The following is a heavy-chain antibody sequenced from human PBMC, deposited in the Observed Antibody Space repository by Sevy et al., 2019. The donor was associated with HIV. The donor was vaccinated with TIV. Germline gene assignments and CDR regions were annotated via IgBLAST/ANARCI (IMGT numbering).Heavy chain of an antibody. Sequence: GGSLRLSCAASGFTFSSYAMHWVRQAPGKGLEWVAVISYDGSNKYYADSVKGRFTISRDNSKNTLYLQMNSLRAEDTAVYYCARDITVVTRYNWLDPWGQGTLVTVSS. J-gene: IGHJ5*02. CDR2: ISYDGSNK. D-gene: IGHD2-15*01. V-gene: IGHV3-30-3*01. CDR1: GFTFSSYA. CDR3: ARDITVVTRYNWLDP.